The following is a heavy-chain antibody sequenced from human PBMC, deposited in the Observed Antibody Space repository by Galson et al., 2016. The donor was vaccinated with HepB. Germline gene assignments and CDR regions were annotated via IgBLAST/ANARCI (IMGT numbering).Heavy chain of an antibody. D-gene: IGHD1-1*01. CDR1: GFNFRSSA. CDR2: IVVGNGHT. CDR3: AATQQLSGAFDI. J-gene: IGHJ3*02. V-gene: IGHV1-58*01. Sequence: SVKVSCKASGFNFRSSAVQWVRQARGQRLEWIGWIVVGNGHTNYAEKFQGGVTITRDMSNGTAYMELSSLRSEDTALYYCAATQQLSGAFDIWGQGTMVTVSS.